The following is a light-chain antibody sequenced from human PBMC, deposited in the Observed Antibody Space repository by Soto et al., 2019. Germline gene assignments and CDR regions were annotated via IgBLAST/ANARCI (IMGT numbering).Light chain of an antibody. CDR3: QQIYSAPLT. Sequence: DIQMTQSPSSLSAGVGDRVTITCRASRNIDNLLAWYQHTPRKAPKLLIYAGSTLQSGVPSRFSGSGSGTEFTLTISSLQPEDFATYYCQQIYSAPLTFGGGTKVEIK. J-gene: IGKJ4*01. CDR2: AGS. V-gene: IGKV1-39*01. CDR1: RNIDNL.